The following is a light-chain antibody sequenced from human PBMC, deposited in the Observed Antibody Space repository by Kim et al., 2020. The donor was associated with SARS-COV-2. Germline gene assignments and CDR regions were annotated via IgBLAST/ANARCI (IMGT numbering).Light chain of an antibody. CDR1: QGFSSA. V-gene: IGKV1-13*02. Sequence: AIQLTQSPSSLSASVGDRVTITCRASQGFSSALAWYQQKPGKPPKLLIFAVSSLESGVPSRFSGSGSGTDFTLTIYSLQPEDFATYYCQQFNTYPLFGQGTKLEI. CDR2: AVS. J-gene: IGKJ2*01. CDR3: QQFNTYPL.